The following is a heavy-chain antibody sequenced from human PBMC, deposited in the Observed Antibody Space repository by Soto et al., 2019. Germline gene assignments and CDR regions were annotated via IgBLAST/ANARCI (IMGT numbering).Heavy chain of an antibody. D-gene: IGHD4-17*01. CDR3: ARVGDGLRWFDY. CDR1: GGSISSGGYY. CDR2: IYYSGST. V-gene: IGHV4-31*03. J-gene: IGHJ4*02. Sequence: KSSETLSLTCTVSGGSISSGGYYWSWIRQHPGKGLEWIGYIYYSGSTYYNPSLKSRVTISVDTSKNQFSLKLSSVTAADTAVYYCARVGDGLRWFDYWGQGTLVTVSS.